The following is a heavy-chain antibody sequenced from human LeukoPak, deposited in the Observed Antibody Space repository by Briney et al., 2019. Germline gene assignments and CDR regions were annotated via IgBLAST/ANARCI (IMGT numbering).Heavy chain of an antibody. CDR1: GGTFSSYA. J-gene: IGHJ4*02. V-gene: IGHV1-69*13. CDR3: ARNNDYSNYFDY. Sequence: ASVKVSCKASGGTFSSYAISWVRQAPGQGLEWMGGIIPISGTANYAQKFQGRVTITADESTSTAYMELSSLRSEDTAVYYCARNNDYSNYFDYWGQGTLVTVSS. D-gene: IGHD4-11*01. CDR2: IIPISGTA.